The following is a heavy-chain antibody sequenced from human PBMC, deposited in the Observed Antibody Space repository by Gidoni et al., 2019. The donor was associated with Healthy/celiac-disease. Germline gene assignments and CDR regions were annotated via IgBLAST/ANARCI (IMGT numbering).Heavy chain of an antibody. J-gene: IGHJ6*02. Sequence: EVQMLESGGGLVQPGGSLRVSCAASGCTFSSYAMSWVRQDPGTGLEWVSAISGSGGSTYYAGSVKGRFTISRDNSKNTLYLQMNSLRAEDTAVYYCAKRLSSYYGMDVWGQGTTVTVSS. D-gene: IGHD6-6*01. CDR1: GCTFSSYA. V-gene: IGHV3-23*01. CDR2: ISGSGGST. CDR3: AKRLSSYYGMDV.